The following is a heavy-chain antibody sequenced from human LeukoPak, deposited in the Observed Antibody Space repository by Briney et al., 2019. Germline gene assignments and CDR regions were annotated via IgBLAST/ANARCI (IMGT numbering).Heavy chain of an antibody. CDR3: ARDLVTVTKGFDI. J-gene: IGHJ3*02. CDR2: ISYIGST. Sequence: SETLPLTCAVSDDSFSSHYWTWIRQPPGKGLEGIGYISYIGSTNYNPSLKSRVTISIDTSKNQFSLKLSSVTAADTAVYYCARDLVTVTKGFDIWGQGTMVSVSS. CDR1: DDSFSSHY. D-gene: IGHD4-17*01. V-gene: IGHV4-59*11.